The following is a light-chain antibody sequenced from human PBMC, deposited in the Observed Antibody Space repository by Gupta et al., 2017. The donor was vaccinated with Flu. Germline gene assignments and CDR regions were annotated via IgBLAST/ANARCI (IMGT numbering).Light chain of an antibody. J-gene: IGLJ1*01. CDR1: SSNIGAGYD. Sequence: QSVLTQPPSVSGAPGQRVTISCTGSSSNIGAGYDVHWYQQVPGTVSKHLIYGNSNRPSGVPDRFSGSKSGTSASLAITGLQAEDEADYYCQSYDSRLSGYVLGTGTKVTVL. CDR3: QSYDSRLSGYV. CDR2: GNS. V-gene: IGLV1-40*01.